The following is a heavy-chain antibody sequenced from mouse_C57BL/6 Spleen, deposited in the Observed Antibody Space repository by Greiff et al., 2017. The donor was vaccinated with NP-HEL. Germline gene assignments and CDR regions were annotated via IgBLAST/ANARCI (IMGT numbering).Heavy chain of an antibody. D-gene: IGHD2-2*01. CDR3: TRWVTTGVY. J-gene: IGHJ2*01. V-gene: IGHV1-15*01. Sequence: VQLQQPGAELVRPGASVTLSCKASGYTFTDYEMHWVKQTPVHGLEWIGAIDPETGGTAYNQKFKGKAILTADKSSSTAYMELRSLTSEDSAVYYCTRWVTTGVYWGQGTTLTVSS. CDR2: IDPETGGT. CDR1: GYTFTDYE.